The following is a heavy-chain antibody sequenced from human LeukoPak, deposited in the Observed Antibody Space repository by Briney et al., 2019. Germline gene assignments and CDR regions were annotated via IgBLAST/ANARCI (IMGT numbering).Heavy chain of an antibody. J-gene: IGHJ4*02. D-gene: IGHD6-13*01. CDR3: ARRPWGSSSEYFES. V-gene: IGHV4-39*01. CDR2: IYYRGST. CDR1: GGSISSSNYY. Sequence: SETLSLTCTVSGGSISSSNYYWGWIRQPPGKGLEWIGSIYYRGSTYYNPSLKSRVTISIDTSKNQFSLKLSSVTAADTAVYYSARRPWGSSSEYFESWGQGTLVTVSS.